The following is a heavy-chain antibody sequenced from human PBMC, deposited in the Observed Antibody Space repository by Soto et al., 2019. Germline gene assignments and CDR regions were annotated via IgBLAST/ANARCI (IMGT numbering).Heavy chain of an antibody. D-gene: IGHD3-22*01. CDR1: DDSIIGTGW. Sequence: QVQLQESGPGLVRPAGTLSLTCAVSDDSIIGTGWWSWVRQSPGKGLDWIGEVYHSGATNYNPSLKSRVTISVDTSRNQFSLTLGSVTAADTAVYYCGRNGYYSLDVWGQGTTVTVSS. J-gene: IGHJ6*02. V-gene: IGHV4-4*02. CDR3: GRNGYYSLDV. CDR2: VYHSGAT.